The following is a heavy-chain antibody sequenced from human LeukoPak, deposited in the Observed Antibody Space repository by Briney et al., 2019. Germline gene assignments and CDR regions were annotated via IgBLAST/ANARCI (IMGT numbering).Heavy chain of an antibody. CDR3: ARYYDSSGYWSTPHFDY. Sequence: PSETLSLTCTVSGDSVSGISFYWSWIRQPPGQGLQYIGYIQYSGSTNYTPSLKSRVTISVDTSKNQFSLKLSSVTAADTAVYYCARYYDSSGYWSTPHFDYWGQGTLVTVSS. CDR1: GDSVSGISFY. D-gene: IGHD3-22*01. V-gene: IGHV4-61*01. J-gene: IGHJ4*02. CDR2: IQYSGST.